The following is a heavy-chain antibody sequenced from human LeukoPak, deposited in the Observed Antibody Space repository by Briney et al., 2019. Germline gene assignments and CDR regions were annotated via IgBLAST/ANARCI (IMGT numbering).Heavy chain of an antibody. Sequence: GGSLRLSCAASGFTFSSYGMHWVRQAPGKGLEWVAVISYGGSNKYYADSVKGRFTISRDNSKNTLYLQMNSLRAEDTAVYYCAKGTRGVIIPNFDYWGQGTLVTVSS. CDR1: GFTFSSYG. D-gene: IGHD3-10*01. CDR3: AKGTRGVIIPNFDY. CDR2: ISYGGSNK. V-gene: IGHV3-30*18. J-gene: IGHJ4*02.